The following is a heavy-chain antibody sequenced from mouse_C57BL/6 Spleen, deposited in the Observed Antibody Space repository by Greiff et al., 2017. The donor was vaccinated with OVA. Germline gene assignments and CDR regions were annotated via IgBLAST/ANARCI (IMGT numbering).Heavy chain of an antibody. CDR3: ARGDDYYYYAKDY. V-gene: IGHV1-55*01. Sequence: QVQLQQPGAELVKPGASVKMSCKASGYTFTSYWITWVKQRPGQGLEWLGDIYPGSGSTNYNEKFKSKATLTVDTSSSTAYMQLSSLTSEDSAVYYCARGDDYYYYAKDYWGQGTSVTVSS. J-gene: IGHJ4*01. CDR2: IYPGSGST. CDR1: GYTFTSYW. D-gene: IGHD2-4*01.